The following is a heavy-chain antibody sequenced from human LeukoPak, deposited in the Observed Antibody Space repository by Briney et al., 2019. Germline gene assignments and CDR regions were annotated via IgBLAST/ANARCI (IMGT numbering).Heavy chain of an antibody. J-gene: IGHJ4*01. CDR2: LYSGGTT. CDR1: GFTVTSNY. CDR3: AREGGTLY. D-gene: IGHD1-26*01. V-gene: IGHV3-53*01. Sequence: AGSLTLTCAASGFTVTSNYMFWVRQTPGKGLEWVSLLYSGGTTYYADSVKGRFTISRDNSKNTLYLRMNSLRAEDTAVYYCAREGGTLYWGHGTLFTVSS.